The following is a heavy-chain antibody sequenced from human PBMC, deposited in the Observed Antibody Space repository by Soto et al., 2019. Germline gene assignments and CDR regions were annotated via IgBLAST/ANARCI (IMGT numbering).Heavy chain of an antibody. V-gene: IGHV4-30-4*01. CDR3: DSSRQMESGNDYGLDV. J-gene: IGHJ6*02. Sequence: QVQLQESGSGLVKPSQSLSLTCTVSGVSLNTADTWWSWIRQSPGKGLEFIGYYHSGGSTYYDASFRSRVIISADTSNRQFSLKFSSVTVADTAVSFCDSSRQMESGNDYGLDVWGQGTTVTVSS. CDR1: GVSLNTADTW. CDR2: YHSGGST. D-gene: IGHD1-1*01.